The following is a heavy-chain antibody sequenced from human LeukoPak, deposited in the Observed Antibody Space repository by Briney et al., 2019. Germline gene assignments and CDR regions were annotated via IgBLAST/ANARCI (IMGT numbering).Heavy chain of an antibody. V-gene: IGHV1-69*06. J-gene: IGHJ4*02. Sequence: GPSVKVSCKASGGTFSTYAISWVRQAPGPGLESMGGIIPIFGTATYAQNLQGRVTITADKSTSTAYMEPSSLRSEDTAVYYCESGGYSSGWYYWGRGTVDSVSS. CDR1: GGTFSTYA. CDR2: IIPIFGTA. D-gene: IGHD6-19*01. CDR3: ESGGYSSGWYY.